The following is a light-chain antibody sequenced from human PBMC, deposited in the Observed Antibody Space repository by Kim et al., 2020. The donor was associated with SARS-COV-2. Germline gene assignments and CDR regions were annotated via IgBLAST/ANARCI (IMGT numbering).Light chain of an antibody. CDR2: EVN. CDR3: AAYGGSNNWV. CDR1: GSDVGRYGY. V-gene: IGLV2-8*01. J-gene: IGLJ3*02. Sequence: GQSDTIPCAGAGSDVGRYGYVSWYQQHPGNAPKVMIYEVNQRPSGVPDRFSGSKSGNPAPLTVSGLHPDDEADYYCAAYGGSNNWVFGGGTQLTVL.